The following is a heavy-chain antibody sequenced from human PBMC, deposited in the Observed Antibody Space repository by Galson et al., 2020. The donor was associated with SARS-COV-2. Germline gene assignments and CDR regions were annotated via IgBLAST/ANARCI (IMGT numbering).Heavy chain of an antibody. CDR1: GFTFSSYS. V-gene: IGHV3-21*01. CDR3: ARDQVIFGVLPDAFDI. D-gene: IGHD3-3*01. Sequence: GESLKISCAASGFTFSSYSMNWVRQAPGKGLEWVSSISSSSSYIYYADSVKGRFTISRDNAKNSLYLQMNSLRAEDTAVYYCARDQVIFGVLPDAFDIWGQGTMVTVSS. CDR2: ISSSSSYI. J-gene: IGHJ3*02.